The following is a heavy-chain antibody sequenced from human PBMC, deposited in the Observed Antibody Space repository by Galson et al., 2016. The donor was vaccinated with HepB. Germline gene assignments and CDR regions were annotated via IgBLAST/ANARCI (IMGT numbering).Heavy chain of an antibody. J-gene: IGHJ5*02. V-gene: IGHV4-30-2*01. CDR1: GDSVSSGVFS. CDR3: ARRKGTGADNWFDP. CDR2: IYDNGNT. D-gene: IGHD7-27*01. Sequence: TLSLTCSVSGDSVSSGVFSWNWIRRPPGKGLQWMGYIYDNGNTYYNPSLRSRVNIFIDRSRNQFSLTLNSVTAADTAVYYCARRKGTGADNWFDPWGQGILVTVSS.